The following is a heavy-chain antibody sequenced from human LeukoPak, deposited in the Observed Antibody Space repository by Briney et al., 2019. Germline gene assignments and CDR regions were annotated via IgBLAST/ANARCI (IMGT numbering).Heavy chain of an antibody. CDR2: IYYSGST. J-gene: IGHJ3*02. D-gene: IGHD1-26*01. CDR3: ARHKGRGSYEVAFDI. V-gene: IGHV4-59*08. Sequence: PSETLSLTCTVSGGSISSYYWSWIRQPPGKGLEWIGYIYYSGSTNYNPSLKSRVTISVDTSKNQFSLKLSSVTAADTAVYYCARHKGRGSYEVAFDIWGQGTMVTVSS. CDR1: GGSISSYY.